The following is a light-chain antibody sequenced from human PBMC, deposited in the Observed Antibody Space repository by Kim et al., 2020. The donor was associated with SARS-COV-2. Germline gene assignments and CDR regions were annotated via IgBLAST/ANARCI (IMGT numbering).Light chain of an antibody. CDR3: QQYYRFST. Sequence: DIQMTQSPSNLSASVGDRVTITCRASQSISKWLAWYQQKPGKAPKLLIYDASNLESGAPSRFRGSGSGTEFALVISSLHPDDLATYFWQQYYRFSTFGQGTKVEIK. CDR1: QSISKW. J-gene: IGKJ1*01. V-gene: IGKV1-5*01. CDR2: DAS.